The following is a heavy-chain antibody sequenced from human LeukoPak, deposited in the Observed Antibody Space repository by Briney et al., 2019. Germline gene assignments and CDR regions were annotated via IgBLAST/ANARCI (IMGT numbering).Heavy chain of an antibody. D-gene: IGHD1-26*01. Sequence: PSETLSLTCAVYGGSFSGYYWSWIRQPPGKGLEWIGEINHSGSTNYNPSLKSRVTISVDTSKNQFSLELRSVTAADTAVYYCARDPAWDSYWGQGTLVTVSS. CDR3: ARDPAWDSY. CDR1: GGSFSGYY. CDR2: INHSGST. V-gene: IGHV4-34*01. J-gene: IGHJ4*02.